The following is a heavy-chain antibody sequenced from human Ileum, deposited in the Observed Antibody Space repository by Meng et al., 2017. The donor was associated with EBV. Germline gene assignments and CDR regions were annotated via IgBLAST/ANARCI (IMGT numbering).Heavy chain of an antibody. CDR1: GDSISSSNHW. V-gene: IGHV4-39*01. D-gene: IGHD3-3*01. Sequence: LQLHGSGPVLVKPSETLSLTCAVSGDSISSSNHWWGWIRQPPGKGLEWVGTIYYSGSTFYNPSLKSRVTISLDTSKNQFSLKVSSVTAADTAVYYCARRYYGVPFDNWGQGTLVTVSS. CDR3: ARRYYGVPFDN. J-gene: IGHJ4*02. CDR2: IYYSGST.